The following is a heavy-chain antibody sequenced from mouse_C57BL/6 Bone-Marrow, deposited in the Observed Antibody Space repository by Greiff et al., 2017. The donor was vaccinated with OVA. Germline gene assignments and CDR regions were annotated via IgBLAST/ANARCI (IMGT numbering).Heavy chain of an antibody. CDR3: APLLRLDVYAMDY. J-gene: IGHJ4*01. CDR2: IYPGDGDT. V-gene: IGHV1-82*01. Sequence: QVQLKESGPELVKPGASVKISCKASGYAFSSSWMNWVKQRPGKGLEWIGRIYPGDGDTNYNGKFKGKATLTADKSSSTAYMQLSSLTSEDSAVYFCAPLLRLDVYAMDYWGQGTSVTVSS. CDR1: GYAFSSSW. D-gene: IGHD1-1*01.